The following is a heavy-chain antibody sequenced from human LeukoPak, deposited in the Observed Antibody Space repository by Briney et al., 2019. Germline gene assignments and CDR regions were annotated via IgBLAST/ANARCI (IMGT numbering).Heavy chain of an antibody. Sequence: TTSGTLSLTCTVSGGSISNYYWYWMRQPPGKGLEWIAYSFYSGNPNYNPSLKSRVTISVDTSKNQFSLKLTPVTAADTAVYYCAREGDYGGYWGQGTLVTVSS. CDR3: AREGDYGGY. J-gene: IGHJ4*02. CDR2: SFYSGNP. V-gene: IGHV4-59*12. CDR1: GGSISNYY. D-gene: IGHD4-23*01.